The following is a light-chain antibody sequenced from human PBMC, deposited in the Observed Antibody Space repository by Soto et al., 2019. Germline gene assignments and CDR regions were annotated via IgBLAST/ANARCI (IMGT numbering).Light chain of an antibody. CDR2: DVS. CDR3: CSYAGTFYV. J-gene: IGLJ1*01. V-gene: IGLV2-11*01. CDR1: SNDFGGYNY. Sequence: QSALTQPRSVSGSPGQSVTISCTGTSNDFGGYNYVSWYQHHPGKAPKLMIYDVSERPSGVPDRFSGSKSGNTASLTISGLQAEDEADYYCCSYAGTFYVFGTGTKVTVL.